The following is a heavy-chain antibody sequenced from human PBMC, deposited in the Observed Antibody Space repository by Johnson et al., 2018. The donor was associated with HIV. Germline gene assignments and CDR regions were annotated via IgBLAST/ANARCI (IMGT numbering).Heavy chain of an antibody. Sequence: MQLVESGGGLVQPGGSLRLSCAASGFTFSSYAMSWVRQAPGKGLEWVSVIYSGGSTYYADSVKGRFTISRDNSKNTLYLQMNSLRAEDTAVYYCAKDLEEGQQWLIGAFDIWGQGTMVTVSS. V-gene: IGHV3-23*03. D-gene: IGHD6-19*01. J-gene: IGHJ3*02. CDR3: AKDLEEGQQWLIGAFDI. CDR1: GFTFSSYA. CDR2: IYSGGST.